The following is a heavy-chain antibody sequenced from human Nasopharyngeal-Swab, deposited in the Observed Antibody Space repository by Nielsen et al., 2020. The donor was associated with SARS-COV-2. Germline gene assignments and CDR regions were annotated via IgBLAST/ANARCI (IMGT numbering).Heavy chain of an antibody. V-gene: IGHV1-69*13. D-gene: IGHD6-13*01. Sequence: SVKVSCKASGGTFSSYAISWVRQAPGQGLEWMGGIIPIFGTANYAQKFQGRVTITADESTSTAYMELSSLRPEDTAVYYCARLPGIAAAGRERYYYYMDVWGKGTTVTVSS. CDR2: IIPIFGTA. CDR1: GGTFSSYA. CDR3: ARLPGIAAAGRERYYYYMDV. J-gene: IGHJ6*03.